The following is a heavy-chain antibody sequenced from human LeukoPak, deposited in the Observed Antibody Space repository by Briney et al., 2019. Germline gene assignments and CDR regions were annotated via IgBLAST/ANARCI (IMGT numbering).Heavy chain of an antibody. CDR3: ARDGNPFDY. CDR2: IHYSGST. D-gene: IGHD1-14*01. J-gene: IGHJ4*02. Sequence: PSETLSLTCTVSGGSINSYYWSWIRQPPGKGLEWIGFIHYSGSTSYNSSLKSRLTISLDTSMNQFSLKLSSVTAADTAVYYCARDGNPFDYWGQGTLVTVSS. CDR1: GGSINSYY. V-gene: IGHV4-59*01.